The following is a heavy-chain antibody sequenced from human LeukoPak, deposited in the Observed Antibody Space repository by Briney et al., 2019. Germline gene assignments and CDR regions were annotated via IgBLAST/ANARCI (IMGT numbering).Heavy chain of an antibody. CDR3: ALEMAIGYFDL. Sequence: PSETLSLTCTVSGGSISNYYWGWIRQPPGKGLEWIGSIYHSGSTYYNPSLKSRVTISVDTSKNQFSLKLSSVTAADTAVYYCALEMAIGYFDLWGRGTLVTVSS. D-gene: IGHD5-24*01. J-gene: IGHJ2*01. CDR1: GGSISNYY. CDR2: IYHSGST. V-gene: IGHV4-38-2*02.